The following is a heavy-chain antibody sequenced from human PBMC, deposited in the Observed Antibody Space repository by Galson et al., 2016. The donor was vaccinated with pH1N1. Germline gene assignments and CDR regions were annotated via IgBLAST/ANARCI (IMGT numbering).Heavy chain of an antibody. Sequence: SLRLSCAASGFTFSNAWMSWVRQAPGKGLGWVGRIKSKTDGGTTDYAAPVKGRFTLSRDDSKNTLYLQMNSLKFEDTAVYYCRGLNDNWGQGTLVTVSS. CDR2: IKSKTDGGTT. CDR3: RGLNDN. J-gene: IGHJ4*02. D-gene: IGHD3-16*01. V-gene: IGHV3-15*01. CDR1: GFTFSNAW.